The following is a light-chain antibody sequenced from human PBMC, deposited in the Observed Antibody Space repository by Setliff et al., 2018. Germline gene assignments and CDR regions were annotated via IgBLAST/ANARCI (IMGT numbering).Light chain of an antibody. V-gene: IGLV2-14*01. Sequence: QSALTQPASVSGSPGQSITISCTGTSSDVGAYNYVSWYQQHPGKAPKLMIYEVSNRPSGVSNRFSGSKSGNTASLTISGLQAEDEADYYCSSYTSTSSPYVFGTGTKGTVL. J-gene: IGLJ1*01. CDR3: SSYTSTSSPYV. CDR2: EVS. CDR1: SSDVGAYNY.